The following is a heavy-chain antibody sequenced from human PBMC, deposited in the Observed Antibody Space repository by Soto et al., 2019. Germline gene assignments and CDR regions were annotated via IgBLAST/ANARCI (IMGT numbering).Heavy chain of an antibody. CDR3: ARVIVRTSYSDRSGYYFKY. D-gene: IGHD3-22*01. CDR1: GFTFSTYA. V-gene: IGHV3-30*14. J-gene: IGHJ4*02. Sequence: QPGGSLRLSCVPSGFTFSTYAMHWVRQAPGKGLEWVAIISYDGTNKYYAASVKGRFTISGDNPKNTLYLQMNTLRPEDTAIYYCARVIVRTSYSDRSGYYFKYWGQGTLVTVSS. CDR2: ISYDGTNK.